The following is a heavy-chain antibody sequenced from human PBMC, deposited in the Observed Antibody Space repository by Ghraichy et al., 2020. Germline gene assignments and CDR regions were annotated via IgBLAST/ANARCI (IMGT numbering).Heavy chain of an antibody. V-gene: IGHV3-74*01. CDR1: GFTFSSYW. J-gene: IGHJ5*02. CDR2: INSDGSST. Sequence: GGSLRLSCAASGFTFSSYWMHWVRQAPGKGLVWVSRINSDGSSTSYADSVKGRFTISRDNAKNTLYLQMNSLRAEDTAVYYCARVIITIFPLKGKNWFDPWGQGTLVTVSS. D-gene: IGHD3-3*01. CDR3: ARVIITIFPLKGKNWFDP.